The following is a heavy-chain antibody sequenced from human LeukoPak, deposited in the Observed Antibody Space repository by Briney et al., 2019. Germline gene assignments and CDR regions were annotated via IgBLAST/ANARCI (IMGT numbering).Heavy chain of an antibody. CDR3: ALSLYSGYGRYFDY. J-gene: IGHJ4*02. Sequence: SGPTLVKPTQTLTLTCTFSGFSLSTSGVGVGWIRQPPGKALEWLALIYWDDDKRHSPSLKSRLTITKDTSKNQVVLTMTNMDPVDTATYYCALSLYSGYGRYFDYWGQGTLVTVSS. CDR1: GFSLSTSGVG. D-gene: IGHD5-12*01. V-gene: IGHV2-5*02. CDR2: IYWDDDK.